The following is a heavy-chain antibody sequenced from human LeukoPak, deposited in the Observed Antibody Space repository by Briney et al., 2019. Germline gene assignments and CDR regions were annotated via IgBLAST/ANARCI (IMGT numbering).Heavy chain of an antibody. V-gene: IGHV3-7*01. CDR2: IKQDGSEK. CDR3: ARENWNYVDY. CDR1: GFTFSSYW. D-gene: IGHD1-1*01. J-gene: IGHJ4*02. Sequence: GSLRLSCADSGFTFSSYWTSWVRQAPGKGLEWVANIKQDGSEKYYVDSVKGRFTISRDNAKNSLYLQMNSLRAEDTAVYYCARENWNYVDYWGQGTLVTVSS.